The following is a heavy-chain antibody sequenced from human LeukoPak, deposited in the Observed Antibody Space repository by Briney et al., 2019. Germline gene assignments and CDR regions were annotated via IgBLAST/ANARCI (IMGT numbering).Heavy chain of an antibody. CDR1: RFTFSSYS. J-gene: IGHJ4*02. D-gene: IGHD2-15*01. Sequence: GGSLRLSCAASRFTFSSYSMNWVRQAPGKGLEWVSYISSSSSTIYYADSVKGRFTISRDNAKNSLYLQMNSLRAEDTAVYYCARDGYCSGGSCYPGSPFAFDYWGQGTLVTVSS. CDR3: ARDGYCSGGSCYPGSPFAFDY. V-gene: IGHV3-48*04. CDR2: ISSSSSTI.